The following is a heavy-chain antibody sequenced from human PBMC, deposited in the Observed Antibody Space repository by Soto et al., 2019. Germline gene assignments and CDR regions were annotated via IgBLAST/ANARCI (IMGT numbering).Heavy chain of an antibody. CDR3: AINRGMGIAVAGKVPAPGMPGT. V-gene: IGHV1-18*01. CDR2: ISAYNGKT. CDR1: GYTFTSYG. J-gene: IGHJ5*02. D-gene: IGHD6-19*01. Sequence: ASVKVSCKASGYTFTSYGISWVRQAPGQGLEWMGWISAYNGKTNYAQKLQGRVTMTTDTSTSTAYMELRSLRSDDTAVYYCAINRGMGIAVAGKVPAPGMPGTWGQETLVTVSS.